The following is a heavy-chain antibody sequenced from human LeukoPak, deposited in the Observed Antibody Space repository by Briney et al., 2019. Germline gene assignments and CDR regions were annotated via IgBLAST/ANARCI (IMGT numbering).Heavy chain of an antibody. CDR1: GYTFTSYY. D-gene: IGHD3-22*01. J-gene: IGHJ6*02. CDR2: INPSGGST. CDR3: ARDASSHYYYDSSGYYSYYYYGMDV. Sequence: ASVKVSCKASGYTFTSYYMHWVRQAPGQGLEWMGIINPSGGSTSYAQKFQGRVTMTRDTSTSTVYMELSSLRSEDTAVYYCARDASSHYYYDSSGYYSYYYYGMDVWGQGTTVTVSS. V-gene: IGHV1-46*01.